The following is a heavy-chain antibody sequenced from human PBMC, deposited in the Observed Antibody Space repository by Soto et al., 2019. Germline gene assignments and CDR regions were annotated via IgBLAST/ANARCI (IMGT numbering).Heavy chain of an antibody. CDR2: IYYSGST. V-gene: IGHV4-31*03. CDR3: ARGRQQLLTYYFDY. CDR1: GGSISSGGYY. D-gene: IGHD6-13*01. Sequence: SDTLSLTCTVSGGSISSGGYYWSWIRQHPGKGLEWIGYIYYSGSTYYNPSLKSRVTISVDTSKNQFSLKLSSVTAADTAVYYCARGRQQLLTYYFDYWGQGTLVTVSS. J-gene: IGHJ4*02.